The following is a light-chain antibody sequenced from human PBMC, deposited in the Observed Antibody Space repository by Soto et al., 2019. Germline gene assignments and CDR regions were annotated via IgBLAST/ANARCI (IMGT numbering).Light chain of an antibody. CDR3: QKYGSSPRT. CDR1: QSVSSWS. J-gene: IGKJ1*01. V-gene: IGKV3-20*01. Sequence: EIVLTQSPGTLSLSPGERATLSCRASQSVSSWSLAWYQQKPGQAPRLLIYGASSRASGIPDRISGSGSGTDFTLTISRLEPEDFAVYYCQKYGSSPRTFGPGTMV. CDR2: GAS.